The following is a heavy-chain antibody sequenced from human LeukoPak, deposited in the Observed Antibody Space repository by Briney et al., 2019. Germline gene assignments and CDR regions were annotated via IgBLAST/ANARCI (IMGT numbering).Heavy chain of an antibody. Sequence: ASVKVSCKASGYTFTSYYMHWVRQAPGQGLEWMGIINPSGGSTSYAQKFQGRVTMTRDTSTSTVYMELSSLRSEDTAVYYCARFLSPALTVVRGVISAGDAFDIWGQGTMVTVSS. CDR1: GYTFTSYY. V-gene: IGHV1-46*01. J-gene: IGHJ3*02. CDR2: INPSGGST. D-gene: IGHD3-10*01. CDR3: ARFLSPALTVVRGVISAGDAFDI.